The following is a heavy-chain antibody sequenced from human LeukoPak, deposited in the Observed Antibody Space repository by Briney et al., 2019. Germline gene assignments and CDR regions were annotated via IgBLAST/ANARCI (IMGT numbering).Heavy chain of an antibody. CDR3: AGEADLATIPYLDY. D-gene: IGHD5-24*01. V-gene: IGHV6-1*01. CDR1: GDSVSSNSAA. Sequence: SQTLSLTCAISGDSVSSNSAAWNWIRQSPSRGLERLGRTYYRSKWYNDYAVSVKSRITINPDTSKNQFSLQLNSVTPEDTAVYYCAGEADLATIPYLDYWGQGTLVTVSS. CDR2: TYYRSKWYN. J-gene: IGHJ4*02.